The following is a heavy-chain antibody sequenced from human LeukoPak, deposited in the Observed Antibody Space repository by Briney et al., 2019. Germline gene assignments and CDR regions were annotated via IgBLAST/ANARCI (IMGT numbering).Heavy chain of an antibody. V-gene: IGHV1-69*06. CDR3: ARGVEQIDY. Sequence: AASVKVSCKASGGTFSRYAISWVRQAPGQGLEWMGGIIPIFGTANYAQKFQGRVTITADKSTSTAYMELSSLRSEDTAVYYCARGVEQIDYWGQGTLVTVSS. CDR2: IIPIFGTA. CDR1: GGTFSRYA. D-gene: IGHD1/OR15-1a*01. J-gene: IGHJ4*02.